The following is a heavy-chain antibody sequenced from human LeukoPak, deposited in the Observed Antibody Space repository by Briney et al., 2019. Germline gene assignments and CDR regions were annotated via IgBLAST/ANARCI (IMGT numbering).Heavy chain of an antibody. J-gene: IGHJ6*03. D-gene: IGHD6-19*01. Sequence: GASVKVSCKASGGTFSSYAISWVRQDPGQGLEWMGGIIPIFGTANYAQKFQGRVTITTDESTSTAYMELSSLRSEDTAVYYCASGSPSSGWYSNYYYYMDVWGKGTTVTVSS. CDR1: GGTFSSYA. CDR2: IIPIFGTA. CDR3: ASGSPSSGWYSNYYYYMDV. V-gene: IGHV1-69*05.